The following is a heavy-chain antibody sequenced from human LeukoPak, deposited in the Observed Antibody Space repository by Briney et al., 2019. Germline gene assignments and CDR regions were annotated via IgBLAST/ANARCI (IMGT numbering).Heavy chain of an antibody. CDR1: GGSISSSSYY. CDR3: ARHNPYSSSWPFFDY. V-gene: IGHV4-39*01. D-gene: IGHD6-13*01. Sequence: SETLSLTCTVSGGSISSSSYYWGWIRQPPGKGLEWIGGIYYSGSTYYNPSLKSRVTISVDTSKNQFSLKLSSVTAADTAVYYCARHNPYSSSWPFFDYWGQGTLVTISS. CDR2: IYYSGST. J-gene: IGHJ4*02.